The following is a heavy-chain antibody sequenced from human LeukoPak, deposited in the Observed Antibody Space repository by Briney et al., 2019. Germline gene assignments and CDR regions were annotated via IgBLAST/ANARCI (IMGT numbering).Heavy chain of an antibody. J-gene: IGHJ3*02. Sequence: GASVKVSCKASGYSFTTYYMHWVRQAPGQGLEWMGMINPSGGSTSYAQKFQGRVTMTRDMSTNTVYVELSSLTSEDTAVYYCAREFRARPGAYDIWGQGTMLTVSS. V-gene: IGHV1-46*01. CDR1: GYSFTTYY. CDR2: INPSGGST. D-gene: IGHD5-24*01. CDR3: AREFRARPGAYDI.